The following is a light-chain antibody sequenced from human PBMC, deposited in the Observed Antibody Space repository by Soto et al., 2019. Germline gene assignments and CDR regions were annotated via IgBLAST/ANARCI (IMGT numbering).Light chain of an antibody. CDR1: SSNIGSNY. V-gene: IGLV1-47*01. CDR3: AAWDDSLRGV. CDR2: RNN. Sequence: QFVLTQPPSASGTPGQRVTISCSGSSSNIGSNYVYWYQQLPGTAPKLLIYRNNQRPSGVPDRFSGSKSGTSASLAISGLRSEDEADYYCAAWDDSLRGVFGTGTKLTVL. J-gene: IGLJ1*01.